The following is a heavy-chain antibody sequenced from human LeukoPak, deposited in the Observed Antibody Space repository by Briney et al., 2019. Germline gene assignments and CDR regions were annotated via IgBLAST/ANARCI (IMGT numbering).Heavy chain of an antibody. CDR1: GGSISSYY. Sequence: SETLSLTCTVSGGSISSYYWSWIRQPPGKGLEWIGYIYYSGSTNYNPSLKSRVTISVDTSKNQFSLKLSSVTAADTAVYYCARASHIAVAGSYYFDYWGQGTLVTVSS. J-gene: IGHJ4*02. D-gene: IGHD6-19*01. CDR2: IYYSGST. V-gene: IGHV4-59*01. CDR3: ARASHIAVAGSYYFDY.